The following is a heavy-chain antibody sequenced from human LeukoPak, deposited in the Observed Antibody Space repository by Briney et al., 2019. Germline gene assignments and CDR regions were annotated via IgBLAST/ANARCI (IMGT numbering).Heavy chain of an antibody. V-gene: IGHV1-2*02. CDR3: ARGTYYDSSAYSGVRLFDY. CDR2: INLASGRT. Sequence: GASVQVSCMDSGYIFTRYYMHWIRQAPRQGLDWMGWINLASGRTNYAQNFQDRVTMTSETSINTAYRELSRLGSADTALYYCARGTYYDSSAYSGVRLFDYWGQGTLVTVSS. D-gene: IGHD3-22*01. CDR1: GYIFTRYY. J-gene: IGHJ4*02.